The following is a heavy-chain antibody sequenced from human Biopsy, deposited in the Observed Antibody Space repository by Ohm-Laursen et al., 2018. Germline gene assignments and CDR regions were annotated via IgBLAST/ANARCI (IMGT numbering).Heavy chain of an antibody. CDR3: ARDRPSVSTYGFD. J-gene: IGHJ4*02. CDR1: GYTFSMYA. Sequence: ASVKASYKASGYTFSMYAIIWVRQAPGHGLEWMGWSSAYNGKTNYAQKFQGRLTMTTDTSTSTAYMELRSLRSDDTAVYYCARDRPSVSTYGFDWGQGTLVTVSS. V-gene: IGHV1-18*01. D-gene: IGHD6-6*01. CDR2: SSAYNGKT.